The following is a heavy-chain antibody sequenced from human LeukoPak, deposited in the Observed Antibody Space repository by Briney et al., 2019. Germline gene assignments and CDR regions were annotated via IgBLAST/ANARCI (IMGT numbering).Heavy chain of an antibody. CDR2: IYYSGST. CDR1: GGSISSSSYY. D-gene: IGHD3/OR15-3a*01. V-gene: IGHV4-39*01. Sequence: SETLSLTCTVSGGSISSSSYYWGWIRQPPGKGLEWIANIYYSGSTYYSPSLKSRVTISVDTSKNQFSLKLTSVTAADTAVYYCARQTGSGLFILPGGQGTLVTVSS. CDR3: ARQTGSGLFILP. J-gene: IGHJ4*02.